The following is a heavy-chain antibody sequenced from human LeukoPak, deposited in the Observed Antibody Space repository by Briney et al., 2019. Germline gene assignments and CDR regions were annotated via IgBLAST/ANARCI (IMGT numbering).Heavy chain of an antibody. CDR1: AASISSSAYY. CDR2: IGGSNYYRGST. CDR3: ARLETSVTEHNWFDP. V-gene: IGHV4-39*01. J-gene: IGHJ5*02. D-gene: IGHD2-21*02. Sequence: EPLSLTCTVPAASISSSAYYWGWIRQPPGKGLECIGSIGGSNYYRGSTYYNPSLKSRVTIHVDTSKDQFSLKLSSVTAADTAVYYCARLETSVTEHNWFDPWGQETLVTVSS.